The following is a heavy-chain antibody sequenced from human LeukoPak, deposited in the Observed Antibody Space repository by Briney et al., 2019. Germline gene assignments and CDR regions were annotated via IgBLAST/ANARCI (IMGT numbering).Heavy chain of an antibody. CDR1: GYTFTDYY. CDR3: ARADRLDGAPYLIGP. V-gene: IGHV1-2*02. J-gene: IGHJ5*02. CDR2: INPNSGGT. Sequence: ASVKVSCKTSGYTFTDYYMHWVRQAPGQGLEWMGWINPNSGGTSSAQKFQGRVTMTRDTSITTVYMEVSWLTFDDTAIYYCARADRLDGAPYLIGPWGQGTLVTVSS. D-gene: IGHD2-21*01.